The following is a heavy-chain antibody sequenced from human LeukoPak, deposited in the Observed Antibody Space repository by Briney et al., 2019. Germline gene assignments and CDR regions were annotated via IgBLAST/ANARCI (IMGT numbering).Heavy chain of an antibody. D-gene: IGHD5-24*01. CDR3: ARDRDGYVDY. CDR2: ISYDGSNK. Sequence: GGSLRLSCAASGFTFSSYAMHWVRQAPGKGLEWVAVISYDGSNKYYADSVKGRFTISRDNSKNTLYLQMNSLRAEDTAVYYCARDRDGYVDYWGQGTLVTVSP. CDR1: GFTFSSYA. V-gene: IGHV3-30-3*01. J-gene: IGHJ4*02.